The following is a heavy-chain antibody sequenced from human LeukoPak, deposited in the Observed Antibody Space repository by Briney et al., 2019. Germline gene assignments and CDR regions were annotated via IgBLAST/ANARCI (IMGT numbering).Heavy chain of an antibody. Sequence: GGSLRLSCAASGFSFSDHHMSWVRQVPGKGLEWLAYISRDGNIIVYADSVKGRFIISRDNAKQSVYLKMTSLRPEDTAVYYCARYVLLMDYWGQGTLVTVSS. V-gene: IGHV3-11*01. D-gene: IGHD3-16*01. CDR1: GFSFSDHH. CDR2: ISRDGNII. J-gene: IGHJ4*02. CDR3: ARYVLLMDY.